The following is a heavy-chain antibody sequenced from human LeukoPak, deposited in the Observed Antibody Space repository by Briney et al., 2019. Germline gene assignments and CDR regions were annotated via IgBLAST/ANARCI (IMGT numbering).Heavy chain of an antibody. V-gene: IGHV4-39*07. CDR1: GGSISSSSCY. CDR2: IYYSGST. D-gene: IGHD2-15*01. CDR3: ARPLSLGYCSGGSCYGRGAWFDR. J-gene: IGHJ5*02. Sequence: SETLSLTCTVSGGSISSSSCYWGWIRQPPGKGLEWIGSIYYSGSTNYNPSLKSRVTISVDKSKNQFSLKLRSVTAADTAVYYCARPLSLGYCSGGSCYGRGAWFDRWGQGTLVTVSS.